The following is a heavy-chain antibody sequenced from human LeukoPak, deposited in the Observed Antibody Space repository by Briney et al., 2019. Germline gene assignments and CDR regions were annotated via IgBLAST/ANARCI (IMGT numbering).Heavy chain of an antibody. J-gene: IGHJ4*02. V-gene: IGHV3-23*01. D-gene: IGHD2-21*02. Sequence: QPGGSLRLSCEVSGFTFSTYAMIWVRQAPGKGLEWVSAISNSGEYTNYIDSVKGRFTISRDNSKNTLYLQMNILRAEDTAVYYCVKGSSCGGDCYSFLHFWGQGTLVTVSS. CDR2: ISNSGEYT. CDR3: VKGSSCGGDCYSFLHF. CDR1: GFTFSTYA.